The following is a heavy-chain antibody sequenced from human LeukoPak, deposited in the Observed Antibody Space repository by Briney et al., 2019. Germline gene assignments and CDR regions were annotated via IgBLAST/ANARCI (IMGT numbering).Heavy chain of an antibody. CDR2: IYTTGST. CDR1: GGSISGYY. J-gene: IGHJ2*01. CDR3: ARDGPTAYFGL. V-gene: IGHV4-4*08. Sequence: PSETLSLTCSVSGGSISGYYWSWIRQPPGKGLEWIGRIYTTGSTNYNPSLKSRVTISIDTSKNQFSLKLSSVTAADTAVYYCARDGPTAYFGLWGRGTLVTVSS. D-gene: IGHD4-17*01.